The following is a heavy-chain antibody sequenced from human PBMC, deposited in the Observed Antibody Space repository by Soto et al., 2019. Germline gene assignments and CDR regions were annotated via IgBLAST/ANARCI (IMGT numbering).Heavy chain of an antibody. J-gene: IGHJ4*02. CDR1: GGSISTSVW. CDR2: VFHDGNT. CDR3: ERKAWTRLDY. Sequence: PSETLSLTCTVSGGSISTSVWWTWVRLPPGKGLQWIGEVFHDGNTNYNPSLQSRLSISVDKSTSQFSLRLTSVTAADTAVYYCERKAWTRLDYWGQGDLVTVSS. D-gene: IGHD1-1*01. V-gene: IGHV4-4*02.